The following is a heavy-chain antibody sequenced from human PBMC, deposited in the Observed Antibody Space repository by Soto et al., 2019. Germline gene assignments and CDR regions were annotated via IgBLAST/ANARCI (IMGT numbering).Heavy chain of an antibody. CDR3: AVVWFGEAYYYYVMDV. CDR1: GYTFTSYD. Sequence: ASVKVSCKASGYTFTSYDINCVRQATAQGLEWMGWMNPNSGNTGYAQKFQGRVTMTRNTSISTAYMELSILTSEDTSLYYCAVVWFGEAYYYYVMDVSGQGTTLTLSS. D-gene: IGHD3-10*01. V-gene: IGHV1-8*01. CDR2: MNPNSGNT. J-gene: IGHJ6*02.